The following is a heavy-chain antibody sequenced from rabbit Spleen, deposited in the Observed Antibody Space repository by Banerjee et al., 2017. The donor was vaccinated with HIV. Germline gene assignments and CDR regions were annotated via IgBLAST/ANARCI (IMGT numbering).Heavy chain of an antibody. J-gene: IGHJ4*01. Sequence: QSLEESGGDLVKPGASLTLTCTASGGSFSVSSYMCWVRQAPGKGLEWIACIDAGSSGFTYFATWAKGRFTISRTSSTTVTLRMTSLTAADTATYFCARDLVGVIGWNFYLWGQGTLVTVS. CDR3: ARDLVGVIGWNFYL. D-gene: IGHD1-1*01. V-gene: IGHV1S40*01. CDR1: GGSFSVSSY. CDR2: IDAGSSGFT.